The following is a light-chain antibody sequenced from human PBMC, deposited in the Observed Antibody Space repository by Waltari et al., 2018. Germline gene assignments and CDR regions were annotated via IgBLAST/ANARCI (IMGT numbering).Light chain of an antibody. CDR1: SSDVDSYNS. J-gene: IGLJ2*01. Sequence: QSALTQPASVSGSPGQSLTISCTGTSSDVDSYNSVSWYQDHPGQGPKVMIYDVSNRPSGVSARFSGSKSGNTASLTISGLQAEDEADYYCSSQSSNNVVLFGGGTKLTVL. CDR2: DVS. CDR3: SSQSSNNVVL. V-gene: IGLV2-14*03.